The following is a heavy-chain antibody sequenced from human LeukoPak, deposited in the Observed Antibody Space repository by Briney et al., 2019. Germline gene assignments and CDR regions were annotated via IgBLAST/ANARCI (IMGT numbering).Heavy chain of an antibody. V-gene: IGHV1-2*02. CDR3: ARASREYSSGWYRVDYFDY. D-gene: IGHD6-19*01. J-gene: IGHJ4*02. CDR1: GYTFTGYY. CDR2: INPNSGGT. Sequence: ASVKVSCKASGYTFTGYYMHWVRQAPGQGLEWMGWINPNSGGTNYAQKFQGRVTMTRDTSISTAYMEPSRLRSDDTAVYYCARASREYSSGWYRVDYFDYWGQGTLVTVSS.